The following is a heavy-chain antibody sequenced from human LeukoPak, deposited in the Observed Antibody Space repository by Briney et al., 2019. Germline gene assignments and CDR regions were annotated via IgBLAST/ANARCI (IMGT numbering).Heavy chain of an antibody. D-gene: IGHD5-18*01. V-gene: IGHV3-74*01. Sequence: GSLRLSCSASGFTFSTYWMHWVRQAPGEGLVWVSRINTDGRSIIYADSVEGRFTISRDNAKNTLYLQMNSLRAEDTAVYYCARDGQAMVDYWGQGTLVTVSS. CDR1: GFTFSTYW. CDR3: ARDGQAMVDY. J-gene: IGHJ4*02. CDR2: INTDGRSI.